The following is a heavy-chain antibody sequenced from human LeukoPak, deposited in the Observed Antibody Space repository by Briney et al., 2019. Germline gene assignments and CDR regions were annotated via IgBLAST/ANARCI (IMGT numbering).Heavy chain of an antibody. CDR2: INHSGST. V-gene: IGHV4-34*01. CDR1: GGSFSGYY. J-gene: IGHJ3*02. D-gene: IGHD2-15*01. Sequence: SETLSLTCAVYGGSFSGYYWSWIRQPPGKGLEWIGEINHSGSTNYNPSLKSRVTISVDTSKNQFSLKLSSVTAADTAVYYCARGRITLIDCSGGSCYFGPDAFDIWGQGTMVTVSS. CDR3: ARGRITLIDCSGGSCYFGPDAFDI.